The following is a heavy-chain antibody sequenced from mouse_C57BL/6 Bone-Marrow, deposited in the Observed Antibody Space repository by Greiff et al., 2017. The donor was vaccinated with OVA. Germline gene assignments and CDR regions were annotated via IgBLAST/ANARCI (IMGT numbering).Heavy chain of an antibody. CDR1: GFTFTDYY. J-gene: IGHJ1*03. CDR2: IRNKANGYTT. D-gene: IGHD1-1*01. CDR3: ARYGSSDVYFDV. Sequence: EVNVVESGGGLVQPGGSLSLSCAASGFTFTDYYMSWVRQPPGKALEWLGFIRNKANGYTTEYSLSVKGRFTISRDNSQSILYLQMNALRAEDSATYYCARYGSSDVYFDVWGTGTTVTVST. V-gene: IGHV7-3*01.